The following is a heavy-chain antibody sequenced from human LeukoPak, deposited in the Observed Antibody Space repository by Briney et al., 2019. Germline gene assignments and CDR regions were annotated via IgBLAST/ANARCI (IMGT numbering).Heavy chain of an antibody. J-gene: IGHJ2*01. D-gene: IGHD1-1*01. CDR2: INHGGGT. CDR1: GGSFSGYY. CDR3: ARDINWNAYRYFDL. Sequence: SETLSLTCAVYGGSFSGYYWSWIRQPPGKGLEWIGEINHGGGTNYNPSLKSRVTISVDTSKNQFSLKLSSVTAADTAVYYCARDINWNAYRYFDLWGRGTLVTVSS. V-gene: IGHV4-34*01.